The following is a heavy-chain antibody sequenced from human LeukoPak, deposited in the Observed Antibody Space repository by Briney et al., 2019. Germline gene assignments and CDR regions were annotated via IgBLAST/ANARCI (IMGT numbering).Heavy chain of an antibody. CDR3: AKGGGYSSGWFVDY. V-gene: IGHV3-30*04. CDR1: GFTFSSYA. D-gene: IGHD6-19*01. J-gene: IGHJ4*02. CDR2: ISYDGSNK. Sequence: GRSLRLSCAASGFTFSSYAMHWVRQAPGKGLEWVAVISYDGSNKYYADSVKGRFTISRDNSKNTLYLQMNSLRAEDTAVYYCAKGGGYSSGWFVDYWGQGTLVTVSS.